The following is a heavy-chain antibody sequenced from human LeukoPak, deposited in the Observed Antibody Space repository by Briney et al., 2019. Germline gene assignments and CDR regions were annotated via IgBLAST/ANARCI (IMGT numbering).Heavy chain of an antibody. CDR3: ARDQAATNTQVRFCLD. D-gene: IGHD3-9*01. J-gene: IGHJ1*01. Sequence: ASVKVACKASGYTFTSYGISWVRQAPGQGLEWMGWISAYNGNTNFAQKIQGRVSMTTDTSTSTDYMDLRSLRSDDTAVYYCARDQAATNTQVRFCLDWGQGTLVTVSS. V-gene: IGHV1-18*01. CDR2: ISAYNGNT. CDR1: GYTFTSYG.